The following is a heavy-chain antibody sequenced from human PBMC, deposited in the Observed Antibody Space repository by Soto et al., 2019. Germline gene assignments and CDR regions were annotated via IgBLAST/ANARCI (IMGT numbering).Heavy chain of an antibody. CDR2: IGGDGSDE. V-gene: IGHV3-33*01. J-gene: IGHJ4*02. D-gene: IGHD2-8*02. Sequence: QVQVVESGGGVVQPGRSLRLSCAASGFTFSNYAIHWVRQAPGKGLEWVAAIGGDGSDEKYEDSVKGRFTISRDNSKNTLYLQMNSLRVKDTAVYYCARSGDCTGHSCHLRGPFDYWGQGTLVTVSS. CDR3: ARSGDCTGHSCHLRGPFDY. CDR1: GFTFSNYA.